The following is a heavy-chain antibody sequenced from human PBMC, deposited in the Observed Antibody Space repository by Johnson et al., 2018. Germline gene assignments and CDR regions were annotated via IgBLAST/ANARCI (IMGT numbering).Heavy chain of an antibody. CDR1: GFTFSSYG. CDR3: AREVHYGDYPLAEYFQH. V-gene: IGHV3-30*03. Sequence: QVQLVQSGGGVVQPGRSLRLSCAASGFTFSSYGMHWVRQAPGTGLEWVAVISYDGSNKYYADSVKGRFTISRDNSKNTLYLQMNSLRAEDTAVYYCAREVHYGDYPLAEYFQHWGQGTLVTVSS. CDR2: ISYDGSNK. J-gene: IGHJ1*01. D-gene: IGHD4-17*01.